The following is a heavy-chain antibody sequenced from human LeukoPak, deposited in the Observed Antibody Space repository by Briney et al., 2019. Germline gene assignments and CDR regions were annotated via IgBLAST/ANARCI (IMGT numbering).Heavy chain of an antibody. V-gene: IGHV3-48*03. Sequence: GESLRLSCAASGFSISIYDMNWVRQAPGKGLEWISYISSSGNTIYYGDSVKGRFTISRDSARNSLYLQMNSLRAEDTAVYYCARDLPWNHHNSAEYFHRWGQGTLLIVSS. J-gene: IGHJ1*01. CDR2: ISSSGNTI. D-gene: IGHD2/OR15-2a*01. CDR3: ARDLPWNHHNSAEYFHR. CDR1: GFSISIYD.